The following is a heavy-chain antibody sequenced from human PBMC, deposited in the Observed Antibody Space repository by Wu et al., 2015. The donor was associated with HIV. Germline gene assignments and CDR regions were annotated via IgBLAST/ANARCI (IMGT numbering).Heavy chain of an antibody. Sequence: QAQLVQSGPEVKKPGASVMVSCKASGYTFTDYYMYWVRQAPGQGLEWMGWINPNRGGTKYAQKFQGRVTMTRDTAVSTAYMELNSLRSDDTAVYYCARLQSLSGFYSNADYWGQGTLVTVSS. D-gene: IGHD3-22*01. J-gene: IGHJ4*02. V-gene: IGHV1-2*02. CDR2: INPNRGGT. CDR3: ARLQSLSGFYSNADY. CDR1: GYTFTDYY.